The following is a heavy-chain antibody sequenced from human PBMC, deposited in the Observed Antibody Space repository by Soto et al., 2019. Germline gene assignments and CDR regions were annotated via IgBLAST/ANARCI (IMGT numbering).Heavy chain of an antibody. D-gene: IGHD3-22*01. CDR1: GYTFTGYY. CDR3: ARTYYDSSGYYYGMDV. J-gene: IGHJ6*02. V-gene: IGHV1-2*04. CDR2: INPNSGGT. Sequence: QVQLVQSGAEVKKPGASVKVSCKAYGYTFTGYYMHWVRQAPGQGLEWMGWINPNSGGTHYAQKFQGWVTMTRDTSISTAYMELSRLRSDDTAVYYCARTYYDSSGYYYGMDVWGQGTTVTVSS.